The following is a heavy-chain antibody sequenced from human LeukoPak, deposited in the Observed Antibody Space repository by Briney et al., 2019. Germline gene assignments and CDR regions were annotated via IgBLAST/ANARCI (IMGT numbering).Heavy chain of an antibody. CDR2: IWYDGSNK. Sequence: TGRSLRLSCAASGFTFSSYGMHWVRQAPGKGLEWVAVIWYDGSNKYYADSVKGRFTISRDNSKNTLYLQMNSLRAEDTAVYYCAREVCGYYDSRGDCWFDPWGQGALVTVSS. CDR1: GFTFSSYG. V-gene: IGHV3-33*01. D-gene: IGHD3-22*01. CDR3: AREVCGYYDSRGDCWFDP. J-gene: IGHJ5*02.